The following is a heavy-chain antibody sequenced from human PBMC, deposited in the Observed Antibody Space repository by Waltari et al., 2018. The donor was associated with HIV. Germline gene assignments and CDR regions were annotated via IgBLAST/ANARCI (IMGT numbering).Heavy chain of an antibody. D-gene: IGHD5-18*01. CDR2: ISYDGSNK. CDR3: AREHVDTAMVTAFDI. CDR1: GFTFSSYA. V-gene: IGHV3-30*04. J-gene: IGHJ3*02. Sequence: QVQLVESGGGLVQPGRFLRLSCEASGFTFSSYAMHWFRHAPGKGLEWVAVISYDGSNKYYADSVKGRFTISRDNSKNTLYLQMNSLRAEDTAVYYCAREHVDTAMVTAFDIWGQGTMVTVSS.